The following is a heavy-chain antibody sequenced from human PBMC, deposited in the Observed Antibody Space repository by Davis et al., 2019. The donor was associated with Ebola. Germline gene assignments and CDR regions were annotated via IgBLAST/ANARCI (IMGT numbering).Heavy chain of an antibody. CDR1: GFTFSSYS. CDR2: ISSSSSYI. D-gene: IGHD2-8*01. CDR3: TNRKNEY. J-gene: IGHJ4*02. Sequence: GESLKISCAASGFTFSSYSMNWVRQAPGKGLEWVSSISSSSSYIYYADSVKGRFTISRDNAKNSLYLQMNSLKMDDTAVYYCTNRKNEYWGQGTLVTVSS. V-gene: IGHV3-21*04.